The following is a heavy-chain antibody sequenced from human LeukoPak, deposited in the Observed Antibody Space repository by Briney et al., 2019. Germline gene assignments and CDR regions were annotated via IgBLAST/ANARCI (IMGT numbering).Heavy chain of an antibody. J-gene: IGHJ4*02. CDR1: GFTFSSYS. D-gene: IGHD3-22*01. CDR3: ARDGNTYYYDSSGLSPWY. CDR2: ISSSSNYI. V-gene: IGHV3-21*01. Sequence: PGGSLGLSCAASGFTFSSYSMKWVRQAPGKGLEWVSSISSSSNYIYYADSVKGRFTISRDNAKNSLYLQMNSLRAEDTAVYYCARDGNTYYYDSSGLSPWYWGQGTLVTVSS.